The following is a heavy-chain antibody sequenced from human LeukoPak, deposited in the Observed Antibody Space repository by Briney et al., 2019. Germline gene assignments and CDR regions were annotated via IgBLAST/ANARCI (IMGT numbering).Heavy chain of an antibody. V-gene: IGHV1-24*01. Sequence: ASVKVSCKVSGYTLTELSMHWVRQAPGKGLEWMGGFDPEDGETIYAQKFQGRVTMTEDTSTDTAYMELSSLRSEDTAVYYCATVRGLYSGYDYYFDYWGQGTLVTVPS. CDR1: GYTLTELS. J-gene: IGHJ4*02. D-gene: IGHD5-12*01. CDR2: FDPEDGET. CDR3: ATVRGLYSGYDYYFDY.